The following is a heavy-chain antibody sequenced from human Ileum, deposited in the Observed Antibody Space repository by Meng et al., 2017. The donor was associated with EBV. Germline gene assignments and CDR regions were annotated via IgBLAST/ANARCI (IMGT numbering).Heavy chain of an antibody. D-gene: IGHD1-26*01. J-gene: IGHJ4*02. Sequence: APLTRSGPGLVRPLEPRSLSCTVSVASVTSSGYYWSWLRQSPGKGLEWLGYVNYNGDSTYNPSLKSRVTIFIDTSKKQFYLNLTSATAADTAIYYCARDLRVGGAFDYWGQGTLVTVSS. CDR1: VASVTSSGYY. V-gene: IGHV4-61*08. CDR3: ARDLRVGGAFDY. CDR2: VNYNGDS.